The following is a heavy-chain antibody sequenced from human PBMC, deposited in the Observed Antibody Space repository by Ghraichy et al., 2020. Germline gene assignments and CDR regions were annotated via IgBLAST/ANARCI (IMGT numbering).Heavy chain of an antibody. V-gene: IGHV3-23*01. CDR2: TSGSGGST. CDR1: GFTFSSYA. D-gene: IGHD5-18*01. J-gene: IGHJ6*03. CDR3: AKNSGFSYGAQYNMDV. Sequence: TLSLTCAASGFTFSSYAMNWVRQAPGKGLEWVSGTSGSGGSTYYADSVKGRFTISRDNSKHTLYLQMNSLRADDTAVYYCAKNSGFSYGAQYNMDVWGKGITVTVSS.